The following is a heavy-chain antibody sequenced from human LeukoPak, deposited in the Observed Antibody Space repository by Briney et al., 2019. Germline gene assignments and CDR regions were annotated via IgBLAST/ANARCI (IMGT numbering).Heavy chain of an antibody. D-gene: IGHD5-18*01. CDR2: INSDGSST. V-gene: IGHV3-74*01. J-gene: IGHJ4*02. CDR1: GFSFSTYW. CDR3: AGGVGYQ. Sequence: GGSLRLSCAASGFSFSTYWMHWVRQAPGKGLVWVSRINSDGSSTTYADSVKGRFTISRDNAKNTWYLQMNSLRAEDTAVYYCAGGVGYQWGQGTLVPVFS.